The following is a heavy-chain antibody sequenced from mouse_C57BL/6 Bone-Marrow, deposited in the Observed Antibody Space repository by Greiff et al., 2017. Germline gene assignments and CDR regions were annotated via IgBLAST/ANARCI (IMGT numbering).Heavy chain of an antibody. Sequence: LVESGPELVKPGASVKISCKASGYAFSSSWMHWVKQRPGKGLEWIGRIYPGDGDPTYNGKFKGKATLTADKSSSTAYMQLSSLTSEDSAVYFCALDSSGYEFAYWGQGTLVTVSA. J-gene: IGHJ3*01. V-gene: IGHV1-82*01. D-gene: IGHD3-2*02. CDR2: IYPGDGDP. CDR1: GYAFSSSW. CDR3: ALDSSGYEFAY.